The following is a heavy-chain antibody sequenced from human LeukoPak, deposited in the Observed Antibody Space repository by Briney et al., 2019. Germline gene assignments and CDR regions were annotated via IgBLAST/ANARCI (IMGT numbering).Heavy chain of an antibody. D-gene: IGHD1-1*01. J-gene: IGHJ4*02. V-gene: IGHV3-21*01. Sequence: GGSLRLSCAASGFTFSSYSMNWVRQAPGKGLKWVSSISSSSSYIYYADSVKGRFTISRDNAKNSLYLQMNSLRAEDTAVYYCARGATGTTALVDYWGQGTLVTVSS. CDR1: GFTFSSYS. CDR3: ARGATGTTALVDY. CDR2: ISSSSSYI.